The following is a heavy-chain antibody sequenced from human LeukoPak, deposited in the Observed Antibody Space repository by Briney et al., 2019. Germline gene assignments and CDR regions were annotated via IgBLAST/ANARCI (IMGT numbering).Heavy chain of an antibody. D-gene: IGHD4-11*01. CDR3: ARSTGITVTGTWYFDF. CDR1: GFSFDSYG. Sequence: GRPLRLSCEASGFSFDSYGMHWVRQAPGKGLEWVAVISYDGSNKYYADSVKGRLTISRDNFQNTLYLQMDSLRVDDTAVLYCARSTGITVTGTWYFDFWGQGTLVTVSS. CDR2: ISYDGSNK. V-gene: IGHV3-30*03. J-gene: IGHJ4*02.